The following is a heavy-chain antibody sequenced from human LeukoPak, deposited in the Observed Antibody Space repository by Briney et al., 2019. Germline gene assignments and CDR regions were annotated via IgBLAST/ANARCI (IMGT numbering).Heavy chain of an antibody. J-gene: IGHJ4*02. CDR2: IYYSGST. CDR3: ARDESPYSSSPAHFDY. CDR1: GGSISSYY. V-gene: IGHV4-59*01. D-gene: IGHD6-13*01. Sequence: SETLSLTCTVSGGSISSYYWSWIRQPPGKGLEWIGYIYYSGSTNYNPSLKSRVTISVDTSKNQFSLKLSSVTAADTAVYYCARDESPYSSSPAHFDYWGQGTLATVSS.